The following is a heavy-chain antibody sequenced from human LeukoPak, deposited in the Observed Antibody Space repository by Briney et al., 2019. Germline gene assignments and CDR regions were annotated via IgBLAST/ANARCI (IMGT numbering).Heavy chain of an antibody. CDR2: ISGGGGIT. V-gene: IGHV3-23*01. J-gene: IGHJ4*02. CDR3: ARNYDSSGYYSPGGY. Sequence: GSLRLSCAASGFTFSSYAMSWVRQAPGKGLEWVSAISGGGGITYYADSVKGRFTISRDNSKNTLYLQMNSLRAEDTAVYYCARNYDSSGYYSPGGYWGQGTLVTVSS. D-gene: IGHD3-22*01. CDR1: GFTFSSYA.